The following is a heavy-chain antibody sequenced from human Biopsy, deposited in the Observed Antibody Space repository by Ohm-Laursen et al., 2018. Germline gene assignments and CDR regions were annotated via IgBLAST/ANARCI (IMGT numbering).Heavy chain of an antibody. D-gene: IGHD3-9*01. Sequence: SSVKVSCKPSGYTFAGYYLHWVRQAPGHGLEWMGWINPNSGNANYAQSFQGRLTVTRDTSISTAYMELTSLTFDDTAIYYCARVPAYPSIDGYYGLDLWGQGTTVIVSS. J-gene: IGHJ6*02. CDR1: GYTFAGYY. V-gene: IGHV1-2*02. CDR3: ARVPAYPSIDGYYGLDL. CDR2: INPNSGNA.